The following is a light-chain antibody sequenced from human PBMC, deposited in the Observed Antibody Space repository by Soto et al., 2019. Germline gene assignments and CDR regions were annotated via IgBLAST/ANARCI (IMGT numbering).Light chain of an antibody. Sequence: DIQMTQSPSTLSASIGDTVTITCRPSQSISSWLAWYQQKPGKAPKFLIHKVSTLVSGVPSRFSGGGSGTEFTLTISSLQPDDFATYFCQEYYTYPWPFGQGTKVDIK. V-gene: IGKV1-5*03. J-gene: IGKJ1*01. CDR2: KVS. CDR1: QSISSW. CDR3: QEYYTYPWP.